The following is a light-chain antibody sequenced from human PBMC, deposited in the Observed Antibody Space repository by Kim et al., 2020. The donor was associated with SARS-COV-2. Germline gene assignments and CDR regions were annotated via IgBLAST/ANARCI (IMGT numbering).Light chain of an antibody. J-gene: IGLJ1*01. V-gene: IGLV2-8*01. CDR1: SRDVGNYTS. CDR3: SSYAGSNNYV. Sequence: GQVVRSYRTGTSRDVGNYTSVAWCKQHHGKAPKLMIYEVTKRPSGVPDRFSGSKAGNTASLTVSGLQAEDEAEYYCSSYAGSNNYVSGTGTKVTVL. CDR2: EVT.